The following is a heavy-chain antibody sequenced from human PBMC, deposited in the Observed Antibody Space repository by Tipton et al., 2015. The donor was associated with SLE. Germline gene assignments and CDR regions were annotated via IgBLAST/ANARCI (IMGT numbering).Heavy chain of an antibody. V-gene: IGHV4-39*07. D-gene: IGHD3-3*01. CDR2: VHYSGDT. CDR3: ATARIFGVPT. J-gene: IGHJ4*02. CDR1: AGPISDDTYY. Sequence: TLSLTCTVSAGPISDDTYYWGWIRQPPGKGLEWIGTVHYSGDTYYNPSLKSRVTISVDTSKDQFSLRLRSVTAADTAVYYCATARIFGVPTWGRGTLVIVSS.